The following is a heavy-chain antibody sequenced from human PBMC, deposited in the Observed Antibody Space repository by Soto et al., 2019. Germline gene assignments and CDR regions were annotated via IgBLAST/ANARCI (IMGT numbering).Heavy chain of an antibody. CDR2: XXYXGXT. D-gene: IGHD5-18*01. CDR3: ARVDTAMAVFDY. V-gene: IGHV4-59*01. J-gene: IGHJ4*02. CDR1: GGSISSYY. Sequence: PSETLSLTCTVSGGSISSYYWSWIRQPPGKGLXWXGXXXYXGXTXYXXXXKSRVTISVDTSKNQFSLKLSSVTAADTAVYYCARVDTAMAVFDYWGQGTLVTVSS.